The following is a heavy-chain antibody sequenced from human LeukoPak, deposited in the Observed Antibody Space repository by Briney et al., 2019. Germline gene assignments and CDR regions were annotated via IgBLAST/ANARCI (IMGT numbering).Heavy chain of an antibody. V-gene: IGHV4-59*01. CDR1: GGSINNYG. D-gene: IGHD3-9*01. CDR2: IYYTGTT. J-gene: IGHJ4*02. Sequence: SETLSHTCSVSGGSINNYGGAWIRQPPGRGLEGLGFIYYTGTTLHNPSFKSRVTLSVDTSKNQFSLKLSSVTAADTAIYYCARYNSLNRDFTALDFWGQGILVTVSS. CDR3: ARYNSLNRDFTALDF.